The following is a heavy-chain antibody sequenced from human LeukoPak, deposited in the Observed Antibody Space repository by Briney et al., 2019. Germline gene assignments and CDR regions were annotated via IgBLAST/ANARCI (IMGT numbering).Heavy chain of an antibody. CDR3: AKDMGDEYSSPCSAFDI. Sequence: LRSPCAESAFTLREGAVRWARRAPGNGLERVSGISWNSGSIGYADSVKGRFTISRDNAKNSLYLQMNSLRAEDTALYYCAKDMGDEYSSPCSAFDIWGQGTMVTVSS. V-gene: IGHV3-9*01. CDR2: ISWNSGSI. J-gene: IGHJ3*02. CDR1: AFTLREGA. D-gene: IGHD6-6*01.